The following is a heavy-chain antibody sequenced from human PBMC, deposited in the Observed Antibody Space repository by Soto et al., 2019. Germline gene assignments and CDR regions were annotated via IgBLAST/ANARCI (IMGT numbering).Heavy chain of an antibody. V-gene: IGHV4-59*01. Sequence: PSETLSLTCTVSGGSISSYYWSWIRQPPGKGLELIGYIYYSGSTKYNPSLKSRVTISVDTSKNQFSLKLSSVTAADTAVYYCARDTIAATPADYYGMDVWGQGTTVTVS. CDR2: IYYSGST. CDR1: GGSISSYY. J-gene: IGHJ6*02. CDR3: ARDTIAATPADYYGMDV. D-gene: IGHD6-13*01.